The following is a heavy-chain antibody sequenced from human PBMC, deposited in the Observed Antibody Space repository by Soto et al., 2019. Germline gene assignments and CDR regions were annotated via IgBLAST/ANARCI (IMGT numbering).Heavy chain of an antibody. Sequence: GGSLRLSCAASGFTFSSYAMSWVRQAPGKGLEWVSAISGSGGSTYYADSVKGRFTISRDNSKNTLYLQMNSLRAEDTAVYYCAKDARYFDWLFLGQMEGYFDYWGQGTLVTVSS. CDR2: ISGSGGST. V-gene: IGHV3-23*01. CDR3: AKDARYFDWLFLGQMEGYFDY. CDR1: GFTFSSYA. J-gene: IGHJ4*02. D-gene: IGHD3-9*01.